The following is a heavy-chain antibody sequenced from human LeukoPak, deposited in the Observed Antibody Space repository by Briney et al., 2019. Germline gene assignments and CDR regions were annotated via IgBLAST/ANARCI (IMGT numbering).Heavy chain of an antibody. V-gene: IGHV3-48*04. CDR3: ARDVHDYDSSGYYRFDY. Sequence: QAGGSLRLSCVASGFSFTSHSMNWARQAPGKGLEWVSYISSESGTKYHADSVKGRFTISRDNAKNSLYLQMNSLRAEDTAVYYCARDVHDYDSSGYYRFDYWGQGTVVTVSS. J-gene: IGHJ4*02. CDR1: GFSFTSHS. CDR2: ISSESGTK. D-gene: IGHD3-22*01.